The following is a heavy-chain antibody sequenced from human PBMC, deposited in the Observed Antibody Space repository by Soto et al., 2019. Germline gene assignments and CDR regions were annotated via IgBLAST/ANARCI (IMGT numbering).Heavy chain of an antibody. CDR1: GGSFSGYY. Sequence: SETLSLTCAVYGGSFSGYYWSWIRQPPGKGLEWIGEINHSGSTNYNPSLKSRVTISVDTSKNQFSLKLSSVTAADTAVYYCARGWAQSAYYDSSGVLPGNWFDPWGQGTLVTVSS. CDR2: INHSGST. J-gene: IGHJ5*02. D-gene: IGHD3-22*01. V-gene: IGHV4-34*01. CDR3: ARGWAQSAYYDSSGVLPGNWFDP.